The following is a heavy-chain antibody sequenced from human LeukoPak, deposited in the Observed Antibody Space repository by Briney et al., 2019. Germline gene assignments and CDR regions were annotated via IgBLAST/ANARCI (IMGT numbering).Heavy chain of an antibody. CDR3: VRNAFDT. CDR2: IYSGGST. V-gene: IGHV3-66*02. CDR1: GFTVSSSY. J-gene: IGHJ3*02. Sequence: GGSLRLSCAASGFTVSSSYMNWVRQAPGKGLEWVSVIYSGGSTYYTDSVKGRFTISRDNSKNTLYLQMNSLRTEGTAVYYCVRNAFDTWGQGTRVIVSS.